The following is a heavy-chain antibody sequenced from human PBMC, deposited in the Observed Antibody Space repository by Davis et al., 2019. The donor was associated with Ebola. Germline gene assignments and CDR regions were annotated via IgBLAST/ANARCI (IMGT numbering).Heavy chain of an antibody. V-gene: IGHV4-39*01. Sequence: SETLSLTCTVSGGSISSSSYYWGWIRQPPGKGLEWIGNIYYSGSTYYNPSLKSRVTISVDTSKNQFSLKLSSVTAADTAVYYCARGHSYGSMVYGLDVWGQGTTVTVSS. CDR3: ARGHSYGSMVYGLDV. J-gene: IGHJ6*02. CDR1: GGSISSSSYY. CDR2: IYYSGST. D-gene: IGHD5-18*01.